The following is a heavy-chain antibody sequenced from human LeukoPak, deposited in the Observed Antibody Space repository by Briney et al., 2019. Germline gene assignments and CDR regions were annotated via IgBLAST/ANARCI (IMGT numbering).Heavy chain of an antibody. Sequence: PSETLSLTCTVSGGSVSSDNYYWSWIRQPPGKALEWIGYIYYSGSTNYNPSLKSRVTISVDTSKNQFSLKLSSVTAADTAVYYCATMSGSYLGDAFDIWGQGTMVTVSS. D-gene: IGHD1-26*01. CDR1: GGSVSSDNYY. V-gene: IGHV4-61*01. CDR3: ATMSGSYLGDAFDI. CDR2: IYYSGST. J-gene: IGHJ3*02.